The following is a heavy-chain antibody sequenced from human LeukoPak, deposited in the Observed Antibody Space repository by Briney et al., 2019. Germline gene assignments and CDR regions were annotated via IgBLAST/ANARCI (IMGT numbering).Heavy chain of an antibody. Sequence: SETLSLTCAVSGGSISSGGYSWSWIRQPPGKGLEWIGYIYYSGSTYYNPSLKSRVTISVDTSKNQFSLKLSSVTAADTAVYYCARGTFQLKGYPTGHYYYYYMDVWGKGTTVTVSS. CDR1: GGSISSGGYS. J-gene: IGHJ6*03. CDR3: ARGTFQLKGYPTGHYYYYYMDV. CDR2: IYYSGST. D-gene: IGHD3-9*01. V-gene: IGHV4-30-4*07.